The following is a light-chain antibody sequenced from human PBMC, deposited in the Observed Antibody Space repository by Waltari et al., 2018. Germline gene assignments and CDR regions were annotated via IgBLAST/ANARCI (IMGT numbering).Light chain of an antibody. Sequence: QSALTPPAPVSGSPGQSIPISCTGTISDVGGYNYVPWYQHHPGKAPRFMNYDVNDPPSGVSNRFSGSKSRNTASLTISGLQAEDEADYYCSSYRRSDIVVFGGGTKLTVL. V-gene: IGLV2-14*03. CDR2: DVN. CDR1: ISDVGGYNY. J-gene: IGLJ2*01. CDR3: SSYRRSDIVV.